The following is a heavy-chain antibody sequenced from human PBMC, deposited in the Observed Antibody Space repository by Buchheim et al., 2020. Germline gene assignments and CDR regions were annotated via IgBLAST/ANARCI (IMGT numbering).Heavy chain of an antibody. CDR1: GFTFSSYW. Sequence: EVQLVESGGGLVQPGGSLRLSCAASGFTFSSYWMTWVRQAPGKGLEWVANIKQDGSEKYYVDSVKGRFTISRDNAQNSLFLQMNSLRAEDTAVYYCARVWGDSSGYYSGAFWYFDLWGRGTL. V-gene: IGHV3-7*01. CDR3: ARVWGDSSGYYSGAFWYFDL. D-gene: IGHD3-22*01. CDR2: IKQDGSEK. J-gene: IGHJ2*01.